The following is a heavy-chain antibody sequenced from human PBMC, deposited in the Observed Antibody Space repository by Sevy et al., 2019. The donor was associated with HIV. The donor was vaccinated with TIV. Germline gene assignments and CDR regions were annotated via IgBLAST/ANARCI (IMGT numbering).Heavy chain of an antibody. V-gene: IGHV1-46*01. CDR3: ARDHLAYHYYDSSGYYPDY. CDR1: GYTFTSYY. D-gene: IGHD3-22*01. J-gene: IGHJ4*02. Sequence: ASVKVSCKASGYTFTSYYMHWVRQAPGQGLEWMGIINPSGGSTSYSQKFQGRVTMTRDTSTSTVYMELSSLRSEDTAVYYCARDHLAYHYYDSSGYYPDYWGQGTLVTVSS. CDR2: INPSGGST.